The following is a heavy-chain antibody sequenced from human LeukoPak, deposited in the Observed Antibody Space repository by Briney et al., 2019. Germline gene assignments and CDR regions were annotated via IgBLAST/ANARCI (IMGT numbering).Heavy chain of an antibody. CDR1: GYTFTSYY. CDR2: INPSGGST. J-gene: IGHJ4*02. CDR3: ARGVTDYYDSSGYYPPNMSYFDY. V-gene: IGHV1-46*01. Sequence: ASVKVSCKASGYTFTSYYMHWVRQAPGPGLEWMGLINPSGGSTSYAQKFQGRVTMTRDMSTSTVYMELSSLRSEDTAVYYCARGVTDYYDSSGYYPPNMSYFDYWGQGTLVTVSS. D-gene: IGHD3-22*01.